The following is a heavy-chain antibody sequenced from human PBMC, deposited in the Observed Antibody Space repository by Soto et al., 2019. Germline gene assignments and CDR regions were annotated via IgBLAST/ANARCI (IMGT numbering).Heavy chain of an antibody. J-gene: IGHJ6*02. V-gene: IGHV3-23*01. CDR1: GFTFSSYV. Sequence: GGSLRLSCAASGFTFSSYVMSWVRQAPGKGLEWASAISGSGGRTNYADSVKGRFTISRDSSKNMLYLQMNSLRADDTAVYFCAKSCFAKNYYGMDVWGQGTTVTVSS. D-gene: IGHD2-21*01. CDR2: ISGSGGRT. CDR3: AKSCFAKNYYGMDV.